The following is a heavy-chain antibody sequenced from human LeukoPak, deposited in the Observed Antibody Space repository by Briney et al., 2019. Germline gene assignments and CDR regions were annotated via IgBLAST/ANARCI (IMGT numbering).Heavy chain of an antibody. D-gene: IGHD3-22*01. J-gene: IGHJ3*01. Sequence: GGSLRLSCAASGFTFSSYGMHWVRQAPGKGLEWVAVISYDGSNKYYADSVKGRFTISRDNSKNTLYLQMNSLRAEDTAVYYCAKAIRIGYYYDSSGYSPWGQGTMVTVSP. CDR2: ISYDGSNK. CDR1: GFTFSSYG. CDR3: AKAIRIGYYYDSSGYSP. V-gene: IGHV3-30*18.